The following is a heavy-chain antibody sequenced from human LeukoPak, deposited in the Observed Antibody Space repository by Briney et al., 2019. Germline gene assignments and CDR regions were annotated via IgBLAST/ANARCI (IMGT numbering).Heavy chain of an antibody. CDR3: ARDIPGGSTHLDY. CDR1: GFTFTNYW. Sequence: GGSLRLSCAASGFTFTNYWMTWVRQAPGKGLEWVASVDEDGRRKNYGDSVKGRFTISRDNAENSLYLQMNILRVEDTAVYYCARDIPGGSTHLDYWGQGTLVTVSA. J-gene: IGHJ4*02. CDR2: VDEDGRRK. D-gene: IGHD1-26*01. V-gene: IGHV3-7*01.